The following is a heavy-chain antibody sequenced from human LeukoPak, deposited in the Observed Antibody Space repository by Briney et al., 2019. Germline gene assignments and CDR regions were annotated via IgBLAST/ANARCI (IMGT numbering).Heavy chain of an antibody. CDR3: ARCRAAAGIGHNGMDV. D-gene: IGHD6-13*01. CDR2: INHSGST. Sequence: PSETLSLTCAVYGGSFSGYYWSWIRQPPGKGLEWIGEINHSGSTNYNPSLKSRGTISVHTSKNQFSLKLSSVTAADTAVYYCARCRAAAGIGHNGMDVWGQGTTVTVSS. J-gene: IGHJ6*02. CDR1: GGSFSGYY. V-gene: IGHV4-34*01.